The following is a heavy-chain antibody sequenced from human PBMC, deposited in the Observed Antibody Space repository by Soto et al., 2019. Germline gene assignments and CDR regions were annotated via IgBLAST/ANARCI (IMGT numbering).Heavy chain of an antibody. J-gene: IGHJ4*02. Sequence: GASVKVSCKASGYTFTSYGISWVRQAPGQGLEWMGWISAYNGNTNYAQKLQGRVTMTTDTSTSTAYMELRSLRSDDTAVYYCASGYSGYDLAHYDYWGQGTLVTVSS. V-gene: IGHV1-18*01. CDR3: ASGYSGYDLAHYDY. CDR2: ISAYNGNT. CDR1: GYTFTSYG. D-gene: IGHD5-12*01.